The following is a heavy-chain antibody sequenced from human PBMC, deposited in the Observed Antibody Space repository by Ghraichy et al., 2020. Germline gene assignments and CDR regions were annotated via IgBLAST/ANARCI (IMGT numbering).Heavy chain of an antibody. CDR3: ARMMCSSGSCYACDY. CDR2: IYYSGST. V-gene: IGHV4-31*03. J-gene: IGHJ4*02. D-gene: IGHD2-15*01. CDR1: GASMSSGGYY. Sequence: QTLSLTCTVSGASMSSGGYYWSWSRQHPGRGLEWIGYIYYSGSTYYNPSLKSRVTISVDTSKNQFSLKLSSVTAADTAVYYCARMMCSSGSCYACDYWGQGTLVTVSS.